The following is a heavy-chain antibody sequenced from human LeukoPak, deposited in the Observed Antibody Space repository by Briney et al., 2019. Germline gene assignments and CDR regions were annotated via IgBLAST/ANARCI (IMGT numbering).Heavy chain of an antibody. J-gene: IGHJ1*01. Sequence: PSETLSLTCAVYGGSFSGSYWSWIRQPPGKGLEGIGEINHSGSTNYNPSLKSRVTISVDTSKNQFSLKLSSVTAADTAVYYCARGSVLLAADAHRGKYFQHWGQGTLVTVSS. V-gene: IGHV4-34*01. D-gene: IGHD6-13*01. CDR2: INHSGST. CDR3: ARGSVLLAADAHRGKYFQH. CDR1: GGSFSGSY.